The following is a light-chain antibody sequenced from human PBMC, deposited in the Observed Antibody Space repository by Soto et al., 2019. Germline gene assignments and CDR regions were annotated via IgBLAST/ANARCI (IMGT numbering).Light chain of an antibody. CDR3: QQSYSTPGTT. CDR2: AAS. Sequence: DIQMTQSPSSLSTSVGDRVTITCRASQSISSYLNWYQQKPGKAPKLLIYAASSLQSGVPSRFSGSGSGTDFTLTISSLQPEDFATYYCQQSYSTPGTTFGGGTKVEIK. CDR1: QSISSY. V-gene: IGKV1-39*01. J-gene: IGKJ4*01.